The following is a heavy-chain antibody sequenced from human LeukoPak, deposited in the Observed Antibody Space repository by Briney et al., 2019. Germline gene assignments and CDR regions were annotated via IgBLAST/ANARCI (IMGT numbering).Heavy chain of an antibody. Sequence: PSETLSLTCTVSGGSISSYYWSWIRQPPGKGLEWIGYIYYSGSTNYNPSLQSRVTISVDTSKNQFSLKLSSVTAADTAVYYCAIWASGSYYDYWGQGTLVTVSS. CDR1: GGSISSYY. V-gene: IGHV4-59*01. D-gene: IGHD1-26*01. J-gene: IGHJ4*02. CDR3: AIWASGSYYDY. CDR2: IYYSGST.